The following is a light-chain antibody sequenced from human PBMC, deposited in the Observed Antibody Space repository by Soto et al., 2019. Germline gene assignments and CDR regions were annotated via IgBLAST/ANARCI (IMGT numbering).Light chain of an antibody. Sequence: SALTQPASVSGAPGQSITIPRTGTNGDIGSYNRVSWYQQHPGKAPKRIIYEVTDRPSGVSNRFSGSKSGNTASLTISGLQAEDEAEYYCSSYTNINTRACVFGTGTKVTVL. CDR3: SSYTNINTRACV. CDR2: EVT. CDR1: NGDIGSYNR. V-gene: IGLV2-14*01. J-gene: IGLJ1*01.